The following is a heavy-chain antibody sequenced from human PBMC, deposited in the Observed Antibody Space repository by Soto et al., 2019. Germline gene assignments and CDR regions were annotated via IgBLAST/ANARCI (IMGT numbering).Heavy chain of an antibody. CDR1: GFPINSNY. V-gene: IGHV3-23*01. J-gene: IGHJ4*02. CDR2: ISSSGAFT. CDR3: VKHQVSLVRGISPFDY. D-gene: IGHD3-10*01. Sequence: GGSLRLSCAVSGFPINSNYMTWVRPTPGKGLEWVSTISSSGAFTYHADSVRGRLTISRDNSKNTVYLQMNSLRAEDTAVYYCVKHQVSLVRGISPFDYWGQGALVTVSS.